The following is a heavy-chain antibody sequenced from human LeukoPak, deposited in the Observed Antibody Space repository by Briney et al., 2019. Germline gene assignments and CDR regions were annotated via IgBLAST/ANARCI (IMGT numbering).Heavy chain of an antibody. CDR2: IKSDGSEK. D-gene: IGHD7-27*01. CDR1: GFTFSSYW. CDR3: ARDPSDGELDY. V-gene: IGHV3-7*01. J-gene: IGHJ4*02. Sequence: GGSLRLSCAASGFTFSSYWMNWVRQAPGKGLEWVANIKSDGSEKYYVDSVKGRFTISRDNTKSSLYLQMNSLSAEDTAVYYCARDPSDGELDYWGQGSLVTVSS.